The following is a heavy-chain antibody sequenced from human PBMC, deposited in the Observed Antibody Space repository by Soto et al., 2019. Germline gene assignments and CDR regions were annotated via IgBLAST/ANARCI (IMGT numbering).Heavy chain of an antibody. J-gene: IGHJ6*03. Sequence: ASVKVSCKASGYTFTSYCISWVRQAPGQGLEWMGWISAYNGNTNYAQKLQGRVTMTTDTSTSTAYMELRSLRSDDTAVYYCARDRRSTSGYYYYMDVWGKGTTVTVSS. V-gene: IGHV1-18*01. CDR1: GYTFTSYC. CDR2: ISAYNGNT. CDR3: ARDRRSTSGYYYYMDV. D-gene: IGHD2-2*01.